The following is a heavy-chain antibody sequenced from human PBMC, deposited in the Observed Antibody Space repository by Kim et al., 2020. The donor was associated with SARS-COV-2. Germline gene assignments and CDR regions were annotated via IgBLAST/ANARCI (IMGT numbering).Heavy chain of an antibody. D-gene: IGHD3-22*01. V-gene: IGHV1-2*02. Sequence: ASVKVSCKASGYTFTGYYMHWVRQAPGQGLEWMGWINPNSGGTNYAQKFQGRVTMTRDTSISTAYMELSRLRSDDTAVYYCARDWAFSDKAAMIVVAFSGDWYFDLWGRGTLVTVSS. CDR2: INPNSGGT. CDR3: ARDWAFSDKAAMIVVAFSGDWYFDL. J-gene: IGHJ2*01. CDR1: GYTFTGYY.